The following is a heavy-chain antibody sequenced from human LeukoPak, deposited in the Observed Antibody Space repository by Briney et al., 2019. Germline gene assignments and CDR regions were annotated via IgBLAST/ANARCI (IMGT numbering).Heavy chain of an antibody. CDR2: ISWNSGSI. J-gene: IGHJ5*02. CDR1: GFTFDDYA. D-gene: IGHD6-19*01. CDR3: AKDTRAVAGIGYNWFDP. V-gene: IGHV3-9*01. Sequence: SLRLSCAASGFTFDDYAMHWVRQAPGKGLEWVAGISWNSGSIGYADSVKGRFTISRDNAKNSLYLQMNKLRAEDTALYYCAKDTRAVAGIGYNWFDPWGQGTLVTVSS.